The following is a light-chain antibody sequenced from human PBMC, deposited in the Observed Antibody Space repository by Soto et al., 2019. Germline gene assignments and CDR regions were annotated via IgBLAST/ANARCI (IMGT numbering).Light chain of an antibody. Sequence: DIQMTQSPSTLSASLGDRVTITCRASQSVSSWLAWYQQKPGKAPKVLIYKASMLESGVPSRFSGSGSGTEFTLTISSLQPDDFATYYCQQYGRYWTFGQGTRVEIK. J-gene: IGKJ1*01. CDR3: QQYGRYWT. CDR2: KAS. CDR1: QSVSSW. V-gene: IGKV1-5*03.